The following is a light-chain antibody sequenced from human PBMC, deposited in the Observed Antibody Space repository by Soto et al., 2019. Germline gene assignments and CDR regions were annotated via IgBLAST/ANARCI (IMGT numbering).Light chain of an antibody. V-gene: IGKV3-11*01. Sequence: EIVLTQSPATLSLSPGERATLSCRASQSVSTYLAWYQQKPGQGHRLLIYDASNRATGIPTRFSGSGSGTDFTLTISSLGPEEFAVYYCQQRSNWPRTFGQGTKLEIQ. CDR2: DAS. J-gene: IGKJ2*01. CDR3: QQRSNWPRT. CDR1: QSVSTY.